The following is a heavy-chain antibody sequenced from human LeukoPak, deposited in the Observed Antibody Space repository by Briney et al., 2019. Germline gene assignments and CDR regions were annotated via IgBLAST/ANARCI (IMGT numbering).Heavy chain of an antibody. CDR3: ARDSLQLDIDY. V-gene: IGHV3-7*01. CDR1: GFTFSSYW. CDR2: IKQDGSEK. Sequence: PGRSLRLSCAASGFTFSSYWMSWVRQAPGKGLEWVANIKQDGSEKYYVDSVKGRFTISRDNAKNSLYLQMNSLRAEDTAVYYCARDSLQLDIDYWGQGTLVTVSS. D-gene: IGHD6-6*01. J-gene: IGHJ4*02.